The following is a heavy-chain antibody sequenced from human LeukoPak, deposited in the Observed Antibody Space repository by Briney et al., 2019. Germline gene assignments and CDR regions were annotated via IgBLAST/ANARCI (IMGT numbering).Heavy chain of an antibody. CDR3: ARDKWGRTNSDWSDP. V-gene: IGHV4-59*08. CDR2: IYYSGST. D-gene: IGHD7-27*01. Sequence: SETLSPTCTVSGGSISSYYWSWIRQPPGKGLEWIGYIYYSGSTNYNPSLKSRVTISVDTSKNQFSLKLSSVTAADTAVYYCARDKWGRTNSDWSDPWGQGTLVTVSS. CDR1: GGSISSYY. J-gene: IGHJ5*02.